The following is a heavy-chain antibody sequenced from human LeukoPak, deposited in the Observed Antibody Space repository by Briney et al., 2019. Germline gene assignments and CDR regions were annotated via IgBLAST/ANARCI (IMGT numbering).Heavy chain of an antibody. CDR2: IYHSGST. D-gene: IGHD5-24*01. CDR3: ARAPRRDWYFDL. J-gene: IGHJ2*01. V-gene: IGHV4-30-2*01. CDR1: GGSISSGGYS. Sequence: SQTLSLTCAVSGGSISSGGYSWSWIRQPPGKGLGWIGYIYHSGSTYYNPSLKSRVTISVDRSKNQFSLKLSSVTAADTAVYYCARAPRRDWYFDLWGRGTLVTVSS.